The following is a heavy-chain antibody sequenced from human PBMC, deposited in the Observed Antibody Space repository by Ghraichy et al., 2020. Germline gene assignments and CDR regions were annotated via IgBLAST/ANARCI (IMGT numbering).Heavy chain of an antibody. Sequence: SETLSLTCTVSGGSFSSPDSYWGWIRQPPGKGLEWIAHIYYSGTSYYNPALRSRVSITVDTSKKQFSLRLSSVTAADTATYYCARRCCDGGACYNGYYFDVWGQGTLVTVSS. CDR2: IYYSGTS. J-gene: IGHJ4*02. CDR3: ARRCCDGGACYNGYYFDV. CDR1: GGSFSSPDSY. D-gene: IGHD2-21*02. V-gene: IGHV4-39*01.